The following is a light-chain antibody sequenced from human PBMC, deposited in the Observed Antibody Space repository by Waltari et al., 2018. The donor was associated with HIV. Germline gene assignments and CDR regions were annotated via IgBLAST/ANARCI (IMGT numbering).Light chain of an antibody. CDR1: SSNIGSTT. CDR3: ATWDDGLVRVV. CDR2: NDY. V-gene: IGLV1-44*01. J-gene: IGLJ2*01. Sequence: QSVLTQPPSVSGTPGQRVTISCSGSSSNIGSTTVNWYRQLPGMAPQLLIYNDYERPSGVSDRFSGFDSGTSASLAISGLQFDDEADYYCATWDDGLVRVVFGGGTKLTVV.